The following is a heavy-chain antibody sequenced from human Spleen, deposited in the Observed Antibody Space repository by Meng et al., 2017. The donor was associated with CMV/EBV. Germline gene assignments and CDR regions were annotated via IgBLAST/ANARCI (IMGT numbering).Heavy chain of an antibody. V-gene: IGHV3-13*01. Sequence: GGSLRLSCVASGFTFSSYDMHWVRQARGKGLEWVSAIGATGDTYYAGSVKGRFTISRETAKKSFYLQMNSLRAGDTAVYYCAREAIPDATEDYWGQGTLVTVSS. CDR2: IGATGDT. CDR1: GFTFSSYD. D-gene: IGHD2-2*01. J-gene: IGHJ4*02. CDR3: AREAIPDATEDY.